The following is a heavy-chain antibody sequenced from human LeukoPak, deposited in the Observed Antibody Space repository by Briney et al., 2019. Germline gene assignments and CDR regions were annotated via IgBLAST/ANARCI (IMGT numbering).Heavy chain of an antibody. D-gene: IGHD3-10*01. V-gene: IGHV3-66*01. CDR2: IYSGGST. CDR1: GFTVSSNY. CDR3: AKEVREIWFGELFYFDY. Sequence: GGSLRLSCAASGFTVSSNYMSWVRQAPGKGLEWVSVIYSGGSTYYADSVKGRFTISRDNSKNTLYLQMNSLRAEDTAVYYCAKEVREIWFGELFYFDYWGQGTLVTVSS. J-gene: IGHJ4*02.